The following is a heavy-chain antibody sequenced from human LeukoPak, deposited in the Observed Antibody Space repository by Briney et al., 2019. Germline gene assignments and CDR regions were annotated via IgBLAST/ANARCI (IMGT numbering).Heavy chain of an antibody. CDR1: GYTFTNYG. Sequence: ASVKVSCKASGYTFTNYGISWLRQAPGQGLEWMGWISVYNGNTNYAQKFQGRVTMTTDTSTNTASMELRSLRSDDTAVYYCARESSVVVVPAAIVYWGQGTLVTVSS. J-gene: IGHJ4*02. CDR3: ARESSVVVVPAAIVY. D-gene: IGHD2-2*02. V-gene: IGHV1-18*01. CDR2: ISVYNGNT.